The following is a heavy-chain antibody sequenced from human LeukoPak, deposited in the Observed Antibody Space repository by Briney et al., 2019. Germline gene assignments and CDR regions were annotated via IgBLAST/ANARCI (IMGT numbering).Heavy chain of an antibody. CDR1: GFTFSSYG. D-gene: IGHD5-18*01. Sequence: GGSLRLSCAASGFTFSSYGMHWVRQAPGKGLEWVAVISYDGSNKYYADSVKGRFTISRDNSKNTLYLQMNSLRAEDTAVYYCAKGQLWSYYYYYMDVWGKGTTVTVSS. CDR2: ISYDGSNK. V-gene: IGHV3-30*18. J-gene: IGHJ6*03. CDR3: AKGQLWSYYYYYMDV.